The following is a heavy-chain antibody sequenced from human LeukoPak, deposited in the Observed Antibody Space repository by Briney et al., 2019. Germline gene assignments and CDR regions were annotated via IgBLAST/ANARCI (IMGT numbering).Heavy chain of an antibody. J-gene: IGHJ4*02. D-gene: IGHD6-19*01. CDR2: IYPGDSDT. V-gene: IGHV5-51*01. CDR3: ARPRNSGMVAGTLDYFDY. CDR1: GYIFSHYW. Sequence: GESLKISCQVSGYIFSHYWIGWVRQMPGKGLEWMGFIYPGDSDTRYSPSFQGQVTISADKSISTAYLQWSSLKASDTAMYYCARPRNSGMVAGTLDYFDYWGQGTLVTVSS.